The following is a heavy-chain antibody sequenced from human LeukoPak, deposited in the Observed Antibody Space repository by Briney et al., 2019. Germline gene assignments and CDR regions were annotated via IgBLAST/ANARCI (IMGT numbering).Heavy chain of an antibody. V-gene: IGHV4-61*02. CDR1: GGSISSGSYF. CDR3: ARDRGDLDN. J-gene: IGHJ4*02. Sequence: RPSETLSLTCTVSGGSISSGSYFWSWIRQPAGKALEWIGRVYSTGITNYSPSLKSRVTISVDTAKNQFSLKLTSVTAADTAVYYCARDRGDLDNWGQGTLVTVSS. CDR2: VYSTGIT.